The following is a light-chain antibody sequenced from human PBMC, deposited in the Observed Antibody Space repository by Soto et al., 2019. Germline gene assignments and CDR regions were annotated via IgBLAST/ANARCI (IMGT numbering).Light chain of an antibody. Sequence: EIVMTQSPATLSVSPGERATLSCRASQNIRSNLAWYQQIPGQAPRLLIHGASTRATGIPARFSGSGSGTEFTLTISGLQSEDYAVYYCQQYDNWPPWTFGQGTKVHIK. CDR1: QNIRSN. CDR2: GAS. V-gene: IGKV3-15*01. J-gene: IGKJ1*01. CDR3: QQYDNWPPWT.